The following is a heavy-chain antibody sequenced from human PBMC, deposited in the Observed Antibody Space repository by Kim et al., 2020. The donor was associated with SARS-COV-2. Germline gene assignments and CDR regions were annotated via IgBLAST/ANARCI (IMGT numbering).Heavy chain of an antibody. D-gene: IGHD1-1*01. CDR3: ANSASPGRRSYNYYGLDV. V-gene: IGHV3-7*01. Sequence: GGSLRLSCAASGLTFSSYWMTWVRQSPGKGLEWVANIKQDGSEKNYVDSVKGRFTISRDNAKNSLSLQMNSLRAEDTALYYCANSASPGRRSYNYYGLDV. CDR2: IKQDGSEK. J-gene: IGHJ6*01. CDR1: GLTFSSYW.